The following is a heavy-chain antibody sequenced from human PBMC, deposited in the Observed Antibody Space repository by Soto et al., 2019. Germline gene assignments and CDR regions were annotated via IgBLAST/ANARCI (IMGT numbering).Heavy chain of an antibody. V-gene: IGHV4-34*01. Sequence: SEPLSLTYAVYGGSFSGYYWSWIRQPPGKGLEWIGEINHSGSTNYNPSLKSRVTISVDTSKNQFSLKLSSVTAADTAVYYCARAYFVGYCSGGSCYALDKLFDPWGQGTLVTGSS. CDR3: ARAYFVGYCSGGSCYALDKLFDP. CDR2: INHSGST. CDR1: GGSFSGYY. J-gene: IGHJ5*02. D-gene: IGHD2-15*01.